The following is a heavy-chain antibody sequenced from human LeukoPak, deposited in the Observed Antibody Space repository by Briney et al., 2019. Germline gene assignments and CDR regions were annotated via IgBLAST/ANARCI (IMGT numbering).Heavy chain of an antibody. CDR3: AKDGKYYDFWGGYYSRSYYYYMDV. V-gene: IGHV3-23*01. Sequence: PGGSLRLSCAASGFTFSGYAMSWVRQAPGKGLEWVSAISGSGGSTYYADSVKGRFTISRDNSKNTLYLQMNSLRAEDTAVYYCAKDGKYYDFWGGYYSRSYYYYMDVWGKGTTVTVSS. CDR2: ISGSGGST. CDR1: GFTFSGYA. D-gene: IGHD3-3*01. J-gene: IGHJ6*03.